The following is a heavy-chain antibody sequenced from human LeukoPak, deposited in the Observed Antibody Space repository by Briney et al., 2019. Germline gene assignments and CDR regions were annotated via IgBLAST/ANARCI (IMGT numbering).Heavy chain of an antibody. CDR3: ARVLRYYGSGSYYNFGY. V-gene: IGHV1-8*01. J-gene: IGHJ4*02. CDR2: MNPNSGNT. CDR1: GYTFTSYD. Sequence: ASVKVSCKASGYTFTSYDINWVRQATGQGLEWMGWMNPNSGNTGYAQKFQGRVTMTRNTSISTAYMELSSLRSEDTAVYYCARVLRYYGSGSYYNFGYWGQGTLVTVSS. D-gene: IGHD3-10*01.